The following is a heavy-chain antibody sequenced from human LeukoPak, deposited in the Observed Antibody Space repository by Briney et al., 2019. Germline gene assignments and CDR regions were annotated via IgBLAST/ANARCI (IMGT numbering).Heavy chain of an antibody. V-gene: IGHV1-69*06. J-gene: IGHJ4*02. D-gene: IGHD3-22*01. Sequence: SVKVSCKTTEDTLRNVAFSWVRQAPGQGLEWLGGIIPMIATASYSQKFQGRVSINADKSTNTVYMELSSLKLEDTAVYYCARGAGWLYDWGQGTLVIVSS. CDR2: IIPMIATA. CDR3: ARGAGWLYD. CDR1: EDTLRNVA.